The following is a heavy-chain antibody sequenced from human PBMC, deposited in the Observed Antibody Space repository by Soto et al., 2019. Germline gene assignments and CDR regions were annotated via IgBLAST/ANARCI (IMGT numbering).Heavy chain of an antibody. V-gene: IGHV4-34*01. Sequence: SETLSLTCAVYGGSFSGYYWSWIRQPPGKGLEWIGEINHSGSTNYNPSLKSRVTITVDTSKNQFSLKLSSVTAAVTAVYYCARVRMTTVIYYYYYYMDLWGKGTTVTVSS. J-gene: IGHJ6*03. CDR2: INHSGST. CDR3: ARVRMTTVIYYYYYYMDL. D-gene: IGHD4-17*01. CDR1: GGSFSGYY.